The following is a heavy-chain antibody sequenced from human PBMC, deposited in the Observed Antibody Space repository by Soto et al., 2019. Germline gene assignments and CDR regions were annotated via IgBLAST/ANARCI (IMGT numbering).Heavy chain of an antibody. J-gene: IGHJ6*02. Sequence: ASVKVSCKASGYTFTGYYMHWVRQAPGQGLEWMGWINPNSGGTNYAQKFQGRVTMTRDTSISTAYMELSRLRSDDTAVYYCARDPSYDIVVVPAADSYYYGMDVWGQGTTVTV. CDR1: GYTFTGYY. CDR3: ARDPSYDIVVVPAADSYYYGMDV. CDR2: INPNSGGT. D-gene: IGHD2-2*01. V-gene: IGHV1-2*02.